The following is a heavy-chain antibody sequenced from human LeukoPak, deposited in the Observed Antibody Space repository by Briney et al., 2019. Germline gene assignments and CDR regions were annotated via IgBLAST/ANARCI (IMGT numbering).Heavy chain of an antibody. V-gene: IGHV3-30*18. CDR2: ISYDGNNK. CDR1: GFTFSSYG. CDR3: AKDHYYDSSGYTTD. Sequence: GGSLRLSCAASGFTFSSYGMHWVRQAPGKGLEWVAVISYDGNNKYYADSVKGRFTISRDNSKNTLYLQMNSLRAEDTAVYYCAKDHYYDSSGYTTDWGQGTLVTVSS. J-gene: IGHJ4*02. D-gene: IGHD3-22*01.